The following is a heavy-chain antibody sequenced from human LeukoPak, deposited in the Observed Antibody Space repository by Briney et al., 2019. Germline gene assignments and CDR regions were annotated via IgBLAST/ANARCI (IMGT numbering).Heavy chain of an antibody. D-gene: IGHD3-9*01. CDR2: INHSGST. Sequence: SETLSLTCAVYGGSFSGYYWSWLRQPPGKGLEWIGEINHSGSTNYTPSLKSRVTISVDTSKNQFSLKLSSVTAADTAVYYCAAGGSYYDILTGYENPGAFDIWGQGTMVTVSS. V-gene: IGHV4-34*01. CDR3: AAGGSYYDILTGYENPGAFDI. J-gene: IGHJ3*02. CDR1: GGSFSGYY.